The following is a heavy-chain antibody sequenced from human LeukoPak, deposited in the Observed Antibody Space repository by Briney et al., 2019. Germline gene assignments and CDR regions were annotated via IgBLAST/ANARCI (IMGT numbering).Heavy chain of an antibody. J-gene: IGHJ4*02. CDR1: GFTFSSYS. CDR3: ARAPGYRSFLDY. D-gene: IGHD6-13*01. V-gene: IGHV3-21*01. CDR2: ISSSSTYI. Sequence: GGSLRLSCAASGFTFSSYSMNWVRQAPGKGLEWVSSISSSSTYIYHADSVKGRFTISRDNAKNSLYLQMNSLRAEDTAVYYCARAPGYRSFLDYWGQGTLVIVSS.